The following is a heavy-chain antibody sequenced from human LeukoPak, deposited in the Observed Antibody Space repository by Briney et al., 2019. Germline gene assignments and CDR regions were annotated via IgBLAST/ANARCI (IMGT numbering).Heavy chain of an antibody. CDR2: INPSGGST. J-gene: IGHJ4*02. CDR3: ARFLYSSGRYYDY. D-gene: IGHD6-19*01. V-gene: IGHV1-46*01. Sequence: ASVKVSCKASGYTSPSYFMHWVRQAPGQGLEWMGIINPSGGSTSYAQKFQGRVTMTRDTSTSTVYMELSSLRSEDTAVYYCARFLYSSGRYYDYWGQGTLVTVSS. CDR1: GYTSPSYF.